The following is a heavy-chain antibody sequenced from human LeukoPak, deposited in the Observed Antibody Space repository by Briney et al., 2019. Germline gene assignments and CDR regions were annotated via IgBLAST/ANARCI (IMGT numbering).Heavy chain of an antibody. V-gene: IGHV4-30-4*01. J-gene: IGHJ4*02. Sequence: SETLSLTCTVSGGSISSGDYYWSWIRPPPGKGLEWIGYIYYSGTTFYNPSLKTRVIISLDTSKNQFSLRLSAVTAADTAVYYCASWLVVPAGIDYWGQGTLVTVSS. CDR3: ASWLVVPAGIDY. D-gene: IGHD2-2*02. CDR2: IYYSGTT. CDR1: GGSISSGDYY.